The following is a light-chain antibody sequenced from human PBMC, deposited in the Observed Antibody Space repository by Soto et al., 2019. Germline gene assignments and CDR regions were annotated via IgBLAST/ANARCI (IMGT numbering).Light chain of an antibody. CDR2: NAS. CDR1: ESISRR. J-gene: IGKJ3*01. CDR3: QQNYNSPFT. Sequence: DIQRTQSPSTLSSSVGDRVTITCRASESISRRLDWYKQKPGKAPKLLIYNASSLESGVPSRFSGSGSGTEFTLTISSLQPEDFATYYCQQNYNSPFTFGHGTKVDIK. V-gene: IGKV1-5*03.